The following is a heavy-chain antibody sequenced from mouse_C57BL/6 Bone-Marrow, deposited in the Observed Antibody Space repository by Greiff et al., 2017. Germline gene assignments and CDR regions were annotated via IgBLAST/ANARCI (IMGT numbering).Heavy chain of an antibody. Sequence: QVQLQQPGAELVKPGASVKMSCKASGYTFTSYWITWVKQRPGQGLEWIGDIYPGSGSTNYNEKFKSKATLTVDTSSSPAYMQLSSLTSECSAVYYCARPYYSNYWYFDVWGTGTTVTVSS. V-gene: IGHV1-55*01. D-gene: IGHD2-5*01. CDR3: ARPYYSNYWYFDV. J-gene: IGHJ1*03. CDR2: IYPGSGST. CDR1: GYTFTSYW.